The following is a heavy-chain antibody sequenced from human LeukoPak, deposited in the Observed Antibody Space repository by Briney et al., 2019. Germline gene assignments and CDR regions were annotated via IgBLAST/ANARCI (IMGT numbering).Heavy chain of an antibody. CDR3: ARSIVATVEMFDY. D-gene: IGHD5-12*01. CDR1: GGTFSSYA. Sequence: SVKVSCKASGGTFSSYAISWVRQAPGQGLEWMGGIIPIFGTANYAQKFQGRVTITADESTSTAYMELSSLRSEDTAVYYCARSIVATVEMFDYWGQGTRVTVSS. CDR2: IIPIFGTA. J-gene: IGHJ4*02. V-gene: IGHV1-69*13.